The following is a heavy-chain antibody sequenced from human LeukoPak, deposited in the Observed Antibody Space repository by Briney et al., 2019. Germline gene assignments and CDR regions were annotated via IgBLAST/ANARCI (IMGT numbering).Heavy chain of an antibody. V-gene: IGHV1-18*01. Sequence: ASVKVSCKASGYTFTSYGISWVRQAPGQGLEWMGWISAYNGNTNYAQKLQGRVTMTTDTSTSTAYMELRSLRSDDTAVYYCARIYDYVWGSYRYYFDYWGRGTLVTVSS. J-gene: IGHJ4*02. CDR3: ARIYDYVWGSYRYYFDY. D-gene: IGHD3-16*02. CDR1: GYTFTSYG. CDR2: ISAYNGNT.